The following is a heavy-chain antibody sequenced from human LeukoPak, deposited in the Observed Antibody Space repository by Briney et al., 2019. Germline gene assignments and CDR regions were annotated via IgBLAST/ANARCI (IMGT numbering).Heavy chain of an antibody. CDR2: INSDGSST. J-gene: IGHJ6*04. D-gene: IGHD4-23*01. CDR1: GFTFSSYW. V-gene: IGHV3-74*01. CDR3: ARGDYGGSGLGGV. Sequence: GGSLRLSCAASGFTFSSYWMHWVRQAPGKGLVWVSRINSDGSSTSYADSVKGRFTISRDNAKNSLYLQMNSLRAEDTAVYYCARGDYGGSGLGGVWGKGTTVTVSS.